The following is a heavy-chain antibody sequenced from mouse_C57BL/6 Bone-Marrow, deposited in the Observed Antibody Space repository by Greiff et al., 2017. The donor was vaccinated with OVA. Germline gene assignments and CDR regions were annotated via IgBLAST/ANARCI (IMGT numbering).Heavy chain of an antibody. J-gene: IGHJ4*01. CDR3: ARDGYYAMDY. D-gene: IGHD2-3*01. CDR1: GFTFSDYG. CDR2: ISSGSSTI. Sequence: EVQRVESGGDLVKPGGSLKLSCAASGFTFSDYGMHWVRQAPEKGLEWVAYISSGSSTIYYADTVKGRFTISRDNAKNTLFLQMTSLRSEDTAMYYCARDGYYAMDYWGQGTSVTVSS. V-gene: IGHV5-17*01.